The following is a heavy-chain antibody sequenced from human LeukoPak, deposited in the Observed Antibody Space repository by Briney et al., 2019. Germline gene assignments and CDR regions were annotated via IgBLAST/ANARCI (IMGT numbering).Heavy chain of an antibody. V-gene: IGHV1-46*01. CDR1: GYTFTGYY. Sequence: GASVKVSCKASGYTFTGYYMHWVRQAPGQGLEWMGIINPNSHSTIYAQNFQDRVTMTRDMSTSTVYLELSSLRSEDTAVYYCARAAGVTAAAGYLFDYWGQGTLVTVSS. CDR3: ARAAGVTAAAGYLFDY. CDR2: INPNSHST. D-gene: IGHD6-13*01. J-gene: IGHJ4*02.